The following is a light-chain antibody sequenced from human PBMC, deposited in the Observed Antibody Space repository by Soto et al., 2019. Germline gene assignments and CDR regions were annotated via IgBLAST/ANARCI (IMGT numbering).Light chain of an antibody. V-gene: IGKV1-39*01. Sequence: DIQMTQSPSSLSASVGDRVTITCRASQSISSYLNWYQQKPGKAPKLLIYAASSLQSGVPSRFSGSGSGTDFTLTISSVQPEDVATYYCQQTFSTLITFGGGTRVEI. CDR2: AAS. CDR3: QQTFSTLIT. CDR1: QSISSY. J-gene: IGKJ4*01.